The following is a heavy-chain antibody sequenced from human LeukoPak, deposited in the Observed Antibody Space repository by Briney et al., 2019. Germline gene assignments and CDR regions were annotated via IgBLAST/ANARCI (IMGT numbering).Heavy chain of an antibody. Sequence: PSETLSLTCAVYGGSFSHYYWSWIRQPPRKGLEWIGEINHSGRTNYNPSLKSRVTMSVDTSKNHFSLKLSSVTAADTAVYYCARGGSGLLWFDYWGQGNLVTVSS. CDR3: ARGGSGLLWFDY. J-gene: IGHJ5*01. CDR2: INHSGRT. CDR1: GGSFSHYY. V-gene: IGHV4-34*01. D-gene: IGHD3-10*01.